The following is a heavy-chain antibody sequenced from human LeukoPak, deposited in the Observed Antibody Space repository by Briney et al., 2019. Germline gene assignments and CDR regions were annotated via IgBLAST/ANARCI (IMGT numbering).Heavy chain of an antibody. Sequence: SSETLSLTCTVSRGSISSGGYYWSWIRQPPGKGLEWIGYIYYSGSTYYNPSLKSRVTISVDTSKNQFSLKLSSVTAADTAVYYCAIPAPFWEGYYMDVWGKGTTVTVSS. CDR2: IYYSGST. CDR3: AIPAPFWEGYYMDV. J-gene: IGHJ6*03. CDR1: RGSISSGGYY. D-gene: IGHD3-10*01. V-gene: IGHV4-30-4*08.